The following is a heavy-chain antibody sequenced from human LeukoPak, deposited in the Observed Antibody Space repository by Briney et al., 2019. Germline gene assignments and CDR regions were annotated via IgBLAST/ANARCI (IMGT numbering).Heavy chain of an antibody. CDR2: ISSNGGST. J-gene: IGHJ5*02. CDR1: GFTFSSYA. Sequence: GGSLRLSCAASGFTFSSYAMHWVRQSPGKALEYVSAISSNGGSTYYANSVKGRFTISRDNSKNTLYLQMGSLRAEDMAVYYCARRVSNWFDPWGQGTLVTVSS. V-gene: IGHV3-64*01. D-gene: IGHD5/OR15-5a*01. CDR3: ARRVSNWFDP.